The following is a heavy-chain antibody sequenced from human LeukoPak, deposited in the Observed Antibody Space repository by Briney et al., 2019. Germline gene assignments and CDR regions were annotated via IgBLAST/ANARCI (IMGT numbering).Heavy chain of an antibody. V-gene: IGHV4-30-4*01. CDR3: ARFAYCGGHCWYYFDY. Sequence: PSETLSLTCTVSGGSISSGDCYWSWIRQPPGKGLEWLGYIYYSGSTYYNPSLKSRVTISVDTSKNQFSLKLSSVTAADTAVYYCARFAYCGGHCWYYFDYWGQGSLVTVSS. J-gene: IGHJ4*02. CDR2: IYYSGST. CDR1: GGSISSGDCY. D-gene: IGHD2-21*02.